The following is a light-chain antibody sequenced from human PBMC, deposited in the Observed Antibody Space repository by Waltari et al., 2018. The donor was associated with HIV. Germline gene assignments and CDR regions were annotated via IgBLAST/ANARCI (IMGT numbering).Light chain of an antibody. CDR2: EVT. J-gene: IGLJ3*02. Sequence: QSALTQPASMSGSPGQSITISCTGPSSDVNDYNYVSWYQHHPDKAPKVMIYEVTRRPSGVPNRFAGSKSGNTASLTISGLLPEDDAEYFCVSYISSRTPEFGGGTKLTVL. V-gene: IGLV2-14*01. CDR3: VSYISSRTPE. CDR1: SSDVNDYNY.